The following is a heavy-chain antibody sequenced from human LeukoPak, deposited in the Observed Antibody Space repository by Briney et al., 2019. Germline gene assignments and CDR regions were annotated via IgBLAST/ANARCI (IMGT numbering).Heavy chain of an antibody. CDR3: ARASRNWNYAFDI. V-gene: IGHV1-2*06. Sequence: GASVKVSCKASGYTFTGYYMHWVRQAPGQGLEWMGRINPNSGGTNYAQKFQGRVTTTRDTSISTAYMELSRLRSDDTAVYYCARASRNWNYAFDIWGQGTMVTVSS. D-gene: IGHD1-7*01. CDR1: GYTFTGYY. J-gene: IGHJ3*02. CDR2: INPNSGGT.